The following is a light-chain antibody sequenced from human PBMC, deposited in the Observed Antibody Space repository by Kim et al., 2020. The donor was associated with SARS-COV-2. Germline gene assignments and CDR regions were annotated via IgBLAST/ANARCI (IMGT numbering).Light chain of an antibody. CDR2: LNSDGSH. J-gene: IGLJ3*02. CDR3: QTWGTGSWV. CDR1: SGHSSYA. Sequence: QLVLTQSPSASASLGASVKLTCTLSSGHSSYAIAWHQQQPEKGPRYLMKLNSDGSHSKGDGIPDRSSGSSSGAERYVTISSLQSEDEADYYCQTWGTGSWVFGGGTQLTVL. V-gene: IGLV4-69*01.